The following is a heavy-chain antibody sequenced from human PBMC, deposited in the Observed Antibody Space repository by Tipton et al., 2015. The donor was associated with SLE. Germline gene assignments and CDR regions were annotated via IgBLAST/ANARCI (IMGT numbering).Heavy chain of an antibody. J-gene: IGHJ3*02. D-gene: IGHD4-23*01. CDR3: ARAGGNLDAFDI. CDR2: INHSGST. Sequence: TLSFTCAVYGGSFSGYYWSWIRQPPGKGLEWIGEINHSGSTNYNPSLKSRVTISVDTSKNQFSLKLSSVTAADTAVYYCARAGGNLDAFDIWGQGTMVTVSS. V-gene: IGHV4-34*01. CDR1: GGSFSGYY.